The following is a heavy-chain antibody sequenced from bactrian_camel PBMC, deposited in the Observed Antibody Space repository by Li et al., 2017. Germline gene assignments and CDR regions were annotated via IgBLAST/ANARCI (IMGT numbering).Heavy chain of an antibody. J-gene: IGHJ6*01. Sequence: HVQLVESGGGLVQPGGSPKLSCAASGYTYSGYCMGWFRQAPGKEREGIAGIQTGGGRTWYADSVKGRFTISRDNARSTLYLQLNSLRTEDTAMYYCTKGGLVYSLSWGQGTQVTVS. CDR1: GYTYSGYC. CDR3: TKGGLVYSLS. CDR2: IQTGGGRT. V-gene: IGHV3S1*01. D-gene: IGHD2*01.